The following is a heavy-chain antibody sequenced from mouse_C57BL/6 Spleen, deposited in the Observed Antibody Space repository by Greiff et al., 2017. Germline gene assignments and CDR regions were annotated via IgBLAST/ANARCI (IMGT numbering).Heavy chain of an antibody. J-gene: IGHJ2*01. Sequence: DVQLVESGAELVRPGASVKLSCTASGFNIKDDYMHWVKQRPEQGLEWIGWIDPGNGDTDYASKFQGKATITADTSSNTAYLQLSSLTSEDTAVYYCTTPGFDYWGQGTTLTVSS. CDR2: IDPGNGDT. CDR3: TTPGFDY. V-gene: IGHV14-4*01. CDR1: GFNIKDDY.